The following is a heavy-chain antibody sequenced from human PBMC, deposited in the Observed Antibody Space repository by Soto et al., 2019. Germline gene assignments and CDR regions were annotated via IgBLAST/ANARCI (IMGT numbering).Heavy chain of an antibody. Sequence: SETLSLTCTVSGGSVNSGTDYWSWIRQPPGKGLEWIGYTSNSGSAKYNPSLKSRVTITTDTSTNHFSLKLTSVTAADTAVYYCARASPYYDSSGYSRAFDHWGQGTLVTVSS. V-gene: IGHV4-61*03. J-gene: IGHJ4*02. D-gene: IGHD3-22*01. CDR3: ARASPYYDSSGYSRAFDH. CDR1: GGSVNSGTDY. CDR2: TSNSGSA.